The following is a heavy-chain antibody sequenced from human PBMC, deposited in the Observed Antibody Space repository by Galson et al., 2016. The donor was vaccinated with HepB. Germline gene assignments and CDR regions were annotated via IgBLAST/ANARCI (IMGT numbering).Heavy chain of an antibody. D-gene: IGHD2-15*01. CDR2: ISEDGRAT. CDR3: ARVFPTRCSGRSCFSEGAFDI. J-gene: IGHJ3*02. Sequence: SLRLSCAASGFTFSTHWMHWVRQAPGKGLVCVSRISEDGRATNYADSVKGRFAISRDNAKNTLYLQMNSLSAEDTAIYYCARVFPTRCSGRSCFSEGAFDIGGQGTMVIVSS. V-gene: IGHV3-74*01. CDR1: GFTFSTHW.